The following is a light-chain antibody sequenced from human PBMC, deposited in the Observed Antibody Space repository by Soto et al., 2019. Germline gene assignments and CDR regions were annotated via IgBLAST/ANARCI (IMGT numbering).Light chain of an antibody. CDR2: GAS. V-gene: IGKV3-15*01. J-gene: IGKJ3*01. CDR1: QSVSSD. Sequence: EVVMTQSPATLSLSPGERATLSCRASQSVSSDLVGYQQKPGQAPRLLIYGASTSTTDIPARFSGGGSGTEFTIPISSLQEEDYAIFYCQQYNDCPPITFGPGTKVDFK. CDR3: QQYNDCPPIT.